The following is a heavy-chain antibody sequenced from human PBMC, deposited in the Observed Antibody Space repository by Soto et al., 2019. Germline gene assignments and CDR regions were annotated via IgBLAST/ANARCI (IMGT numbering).Heavy chain of an antibody. Sequence: SVKVSCKASGGTFSSYAISWVRQAPGQGLEWMGGIIPIFGTANYAQKFQGRVTITADESTSTAYMELSSLRSEDTAVYYCARDAGNYYDSSAEGYYYYYYGMDVWGQGTTVTVSS. CDR3: ARDAGNYYDSSAEGYYYYYYGMDV. V-gene: IGHV1-69*13. J-gene: IGHJ6*02. CDR2: IIPIFGTA. CDR1: GGTFSSYA. D-gene: IGHD3-22*01.